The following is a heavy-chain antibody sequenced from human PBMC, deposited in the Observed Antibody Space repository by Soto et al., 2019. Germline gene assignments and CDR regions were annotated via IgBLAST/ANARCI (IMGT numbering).Heavy chain of an antibody. V-gene: IGHV1-69*13. CDR3: ARDPYYYDHREFDY. CDR1: GGTFSSYA. D-gene: IGHD3-22*01. Sequence: SVKVSCKASGGTFSSYAISWVRQAPGQGLEWMGGIIPIFGTANYAQKFQGRVTITADESTSTAYMELSSLRSEDTAVYYCARDPYYYDHREFDYWGQGTLVTVSS. CDR2: IIPIFGTA. J-gene: IGHJ4*02.